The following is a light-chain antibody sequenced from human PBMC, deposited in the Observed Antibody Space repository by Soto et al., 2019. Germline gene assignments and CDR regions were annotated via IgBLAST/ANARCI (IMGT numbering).Light chain of an antibody. CDR2: KAS. CDR3: QQYKSYSRT. Sequence: DIPMIQSPSTLSASVGDRVSITCRATQSIDIWLAWYQQKPGEAPKVLIYKASILESGVPSRFSGSGSGTEFTLTISSLQPEDFATYYCQQYKSYSRTFGQGTKVEIK. J-gene: IGKJ1*01. V-gene: IGKV1-5*03. CDR1: QSIDIW.